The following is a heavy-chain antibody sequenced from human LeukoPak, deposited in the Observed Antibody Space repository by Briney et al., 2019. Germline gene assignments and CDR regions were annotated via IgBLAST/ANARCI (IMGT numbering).Heavy chain of an antibody. J-gene: IGHJ4*02. CDR2: ISSSGSTI. D-gene: IGHD3-3*01. CDR3: ARDLGLRFLEWGGIDY. V-gene: IGHV3-48*04. Sequence: GGSLRLSCVASGFTFSSYWMHWVRQAPGKGLEWVSYISSSGSTIYYADSVKGRFTISRDNAKNSLYLQMNSLRAEDTAVYYCARDLGLRFLEWGGIDYWGQGTLVTVSS. CDR1: GFTFSSYW.